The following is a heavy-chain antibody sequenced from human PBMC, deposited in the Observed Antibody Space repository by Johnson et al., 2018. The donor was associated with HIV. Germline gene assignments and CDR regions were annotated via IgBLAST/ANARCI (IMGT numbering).Heavy chain of an antibody. J-gene: IGHJ3*02. V-gene: IGHV3-7*05. CDR1: GFTFSSYW. Sequence: EVQLVESGGGVVQPGGSLRLSCAASGFTFSSYWMSWVRQAPGKGLEWVANIKQEGSEKYYVDSVKGRFTISRDNAKKSLFLLMNSLRAEDTAVYYCAREKPRLVQGVLDAFDIWGQGTMVTVS. CDR3: AREKPRLVQGVLDAFDI. CDR2: IKQEGSEK. D-gene: IGHD3-10*01.